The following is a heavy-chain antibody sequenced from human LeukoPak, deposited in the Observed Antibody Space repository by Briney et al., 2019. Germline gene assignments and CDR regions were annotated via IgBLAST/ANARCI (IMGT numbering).Heavy chain of an antibody. V-gene: IGHV1-46*01. Sequence: ASVKVSCKAFGYSFTSYYMHWVRQAPGQGLEWMGIINPSGGTTSYAQRFQDGVTMTRDTSTSTVYMELSSLRSEDTAVYFCARVRGYSLFDYWGQGILVTVSS. CDR2: INPSGGTT. J-gene: IGHJ4*02. CDR1: GYSFTSYY. D-gene: IGHD5-18*01. CDR3: ARVRGYSLFDY.